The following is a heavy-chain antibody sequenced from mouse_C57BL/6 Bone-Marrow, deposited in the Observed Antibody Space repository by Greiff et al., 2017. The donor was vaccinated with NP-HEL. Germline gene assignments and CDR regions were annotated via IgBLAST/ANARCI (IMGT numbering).Heavy chain of an antibody. CDR3: ARNRGYYYGSSWFAY. CDR2: IWTGGGT. V-gene: IGHV2-9-1*01. Sequence: VKLMESGPGLVAPSQSLSITCTVSGFSLTSYAISWVRQPPGKGLEWLGVIWTGGGTNYNSALKSRLSISKDNSKSQVFLKMNSLQTDDTARYYCARNRGYYYGSSWFAYWGQGTLVTVSA. D-gene: IGHD1-1*01. J-gene: IGHJ3*01. CDR1: GFSLTSYA.